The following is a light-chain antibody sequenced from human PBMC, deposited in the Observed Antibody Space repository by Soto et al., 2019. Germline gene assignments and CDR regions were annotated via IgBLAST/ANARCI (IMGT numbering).Light chain of an antibody. CDR1: QSVSNW. J-gene: IGKJ1*01. Sequence: DIQMTQSPSTLSASVGERVTITCRASQSVSNWLAWYQQKPGKAPKLLIYDVSSLEGGVPSRFSGSGSGTEFILNISSLQPDDSATYYCQQYDSYSWTFDQGTKVDIK. V-gene: IGKV1-5*01. CDR3: QQYDSYSWT. CDR2: DVS.